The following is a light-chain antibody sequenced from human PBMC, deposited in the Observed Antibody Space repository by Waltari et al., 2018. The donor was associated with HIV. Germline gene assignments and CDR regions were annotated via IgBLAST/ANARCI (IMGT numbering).Light chain of an antibody. CDR2: EVS. CDR1: SSDLGVYNS. CDR3: GFYGGSNILV. J-gene: IGLJ2*01. V-gene: IGLV2-8*01. Sequence: QSALTQPPSASGSPGQSVTISCTGASSDLGVYNSVSWYQQRPGKAPKVIISEVSKRSSGVPNLFSGSTSGSTASLTVSGLQAGGEAEYFCGFYGGSNILVFGGGTKLTVL.